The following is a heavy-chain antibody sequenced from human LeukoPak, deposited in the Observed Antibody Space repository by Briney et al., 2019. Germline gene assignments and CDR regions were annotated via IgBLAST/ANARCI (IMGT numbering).Heavy chain of an antibody. V-gene: IGHV4-4*07. CDR3: ARRDISSGWSFDY. CDR1: GGSISNYY. Sequence: PSETLSLTCTVSGGSISNYYWSWIRQPAGKGLEWIGQIQTSGSTNYNPPLKSRVTMSIDTPENQLSLTIRSVTAADTAVYYCARRDISSGWSFDYWGQGTLVTVSS. J-gene: IGHJ4*02. D-gene: IGHD6-19*01. CDR2: IQTSGST.